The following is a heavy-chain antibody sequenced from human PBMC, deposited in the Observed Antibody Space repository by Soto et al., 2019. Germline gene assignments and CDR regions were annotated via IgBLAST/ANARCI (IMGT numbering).Heavy chain of an antibody. CDR2: IYPGESQT. CDR1: GYSFTTYW. J-gene: IGHJ3*02. V-gene: IGHV5-51*01. Sequence: PGESLKISCKGSGYSFTTYWIGWVRQMPGKGLEWMGIIYPGESQTTYSPSFQGQITISADKSINTAYLRWSSLKASDTAMYYCARRFSYGWGALDIWGQGTMVTVSS. D-gene: IGHD5-18*01. CDR3: ARRFSYGWGALDI.